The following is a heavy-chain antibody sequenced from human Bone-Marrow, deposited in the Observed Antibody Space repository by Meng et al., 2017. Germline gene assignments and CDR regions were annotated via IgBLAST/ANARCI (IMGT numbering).Heavy chain of an antibody. CDR2: IIPIFGTA. CDR3: ARGRYSGSYDY. CDR1: GGTFSSYA. V-gene: IGHV1-69*01. Sequence: GQLWAAGAEVKKPGSSVKVSSKASGGTFSSYAISWVRQAPGQGLEWMGGIIPIFGTANYAQKFQGRVTITADESTSTAYMELSSLRSEDTAVYYCARGRYSGSYDYWGQGTLVTVSS. D-gene: IGHD1-26*01. J-gene: IGHJ4*02.